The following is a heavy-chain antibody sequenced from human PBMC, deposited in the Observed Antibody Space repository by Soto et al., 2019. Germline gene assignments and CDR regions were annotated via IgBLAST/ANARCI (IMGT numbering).Heavy chain of an antibody. V-gene: IGHV4-30-4*01. J-gene: IGHJ4*02. CDR1: GDSISSGNYY. Sequence: SETLSLTCTVSGDSISSGNYYWSWIRQSPEKGLEWIGYIYYSGSTYYNPSLKSRVTISVDTSKNQFSLKLSSVTAADTAVYYCASRKSSPYFDYWGQGTLVTVSS. CDR2: IYYSGST. D-gene: IGHD3-10*01. CDR3: ASRKSSPYFDY.